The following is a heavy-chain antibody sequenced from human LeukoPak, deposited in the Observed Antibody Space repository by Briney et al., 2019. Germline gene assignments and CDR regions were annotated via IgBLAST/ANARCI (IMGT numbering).Heavy chain of an antibody. J-gene: IGHJ5*02. CDR3: ARWRGFTGSIDENWFDP. CDR1: GYTFTTYG. D-gene: IGHD3-3*01. CDR2: INSNNGDT. V-gene: IGHV1-18*01. Sequence: ASVKVSCKASGYTFTTYGISWVRQAPGQGLEWMGWINSNNGDTNYAGKVQGRVTMTTDTSTSTAYMELRSLRSDDTAVYYCARWRGFTGSIDENWFDPWGQGTLVTVSS.